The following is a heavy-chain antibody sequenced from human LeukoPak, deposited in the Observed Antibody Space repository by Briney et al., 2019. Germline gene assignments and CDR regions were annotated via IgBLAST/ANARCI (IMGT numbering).Heavy chain of an antibody. V-gene: IGHV3-7*01. D-gene: IGHD5-12*01. CDR2: IKSDGSER. CDR3: VRTIRGFSSDS. CDR1: GFAFSNSW. J-gene: IGHJ5*01. Sequence: PGGSLRLSCAASGFAFSNSWMNWVRQAPVRQALGKGLEWVATIKSDGSERYYVDSVKGRFTISRDNAKNSLYLQMDSLRAEDTAAYYCVRTIRGFSSDSWGQGTLVTASS.